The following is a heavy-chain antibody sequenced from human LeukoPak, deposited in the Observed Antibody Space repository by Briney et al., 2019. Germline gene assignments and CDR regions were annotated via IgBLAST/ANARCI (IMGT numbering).Heavy chain of an antibody. Sequence: KPGGSLRLSCAASGFTFSDHYMNWIRQAPGKGLEWVSYISSGGSTINYADSVKGRFTISRDNAKNSLYLQMNSLRAEDTAVHYCARQYNYDSRAFDYWGQGTLVTVSS. D-gene: IGHD5-18*01. CDR1: GFTFSDHY. CDR3: ARQYNYDSRAFDY. V-gene: IGHV3-11*01. J-gene: IGHJ4*02. CDR2: ISSGGSTI.